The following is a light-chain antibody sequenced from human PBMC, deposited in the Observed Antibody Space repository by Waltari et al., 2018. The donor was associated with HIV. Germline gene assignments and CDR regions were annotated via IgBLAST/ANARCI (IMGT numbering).Light chain of an antibody. CDR2: DNS. J-gene: IGLJ3*02. V-gene: IGLV1-51*01. CDR1: SPNIGNDY. CDR3: GTWDRTLGGGV. Sequence: QSVLTQPPSVSAAPGQKVTISCSSSSPNIGNDYETWYQHVPGAAPRLLIYDNSKRPSGIPDRFSGSESGTSATLAITGLQTGDEADYYCGTWDRTLGGGVFGGGTKLTVL.